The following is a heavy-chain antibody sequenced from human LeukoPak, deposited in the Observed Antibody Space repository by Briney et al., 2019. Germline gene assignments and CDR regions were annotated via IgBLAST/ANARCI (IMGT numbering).Heavy chain of an antibody. CDR2: TSGDGGTI. D-gene: IGHD2-15*01. J-gene: IGHJ6*02. V-gene: IGHV3-43*02. CDR3: SEPSRSGTWGYYGMDV. CDR1: GLTFDDYA. Sequence: PAGSLRLSCAAHGLTFDDYAMHWARQAPGKGLEWGSVTSGDGGTIYNADSVKGRFTISRDNSKHTLYLQLNTLRTRPCITFYCSEPSRSGTWGYYGMDVWGQGTTVTVSS.